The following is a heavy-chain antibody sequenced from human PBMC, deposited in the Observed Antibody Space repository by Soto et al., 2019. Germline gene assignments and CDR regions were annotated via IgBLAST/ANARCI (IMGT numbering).Heavy chain of an antibody. V-gene: IGHV1-46*01. D-gene: IGHD6-13*01. CDR3: ARAAALNWFDP. CDR2: INPSGGSA. CDR1: AYTFTSYY. Sequence: ASVKVSCKASAYTFTSYYMHWVRQAPGQGLEWMGIINPSGGSASYAQKFQGRVTMTRDTSTSTVYMELSSLRSEDTAVYYCARAAALNWFDPWGQGTLVTVSS. J-gene: IGHJ5*02.